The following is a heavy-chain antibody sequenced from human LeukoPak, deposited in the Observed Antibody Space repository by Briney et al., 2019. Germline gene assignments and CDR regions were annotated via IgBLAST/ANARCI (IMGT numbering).Heavy chain of an antibody. V-gene: IGHV3-33*01. Sequence: GRSLRLSCAASGFTFSSYGMHWVRQAPGKGLXXXXXIWYDGSNKYYADSVKGRFTISRDNSKNTLYLQMNSLRAEDTAVYYCARDRWELLGPFDYWGQGTLVTVSS. J-gene: IGHJ4*02. CDR2: IWYDGSNK. CDR1: GFTFSSYG. D-gene: IGHD1-26*01. CDR3: ARDRWELLGPFDY.